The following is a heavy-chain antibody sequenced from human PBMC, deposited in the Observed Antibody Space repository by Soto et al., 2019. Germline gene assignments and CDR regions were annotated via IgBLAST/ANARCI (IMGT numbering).Heavy chain of an antibody. CDR2: ISGSGGST. J-gene: IGHJ6*02. CDR3: AKNVWGITIFGGMDV. V-gene: IGHV3-23*01. D-gene: IGHD3-9*01. CDR1: GFTFSSYA. Sequence: EVQLLESGGGLVQPGGSLRLSCAASGFTFSSYAMSWGRQAPGKGLEWVSAISGSGGSTYYADSVKGRFTISRDNSKNTLYLQMNSLRAEDTAVYYCAKNVWGITIFGGMDVWGQGTTVTVSS.